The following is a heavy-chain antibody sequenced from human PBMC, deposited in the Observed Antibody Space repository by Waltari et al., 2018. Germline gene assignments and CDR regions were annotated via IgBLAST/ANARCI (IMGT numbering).Heavy chain of an antibody. CDR3: AKRGAPGELWFFDY. Sequence: EVQLLESGGGLVQPGGSLRLSCTVSGFLVRAYAMTWVRQAPGKGLEWVALVGSSGAATYYADSVKGRFSISRDNSRNTLYLQMNSLRAEDTAMYYCAKRGAPGELWFFDYWGQGNLVTVSS. CDR1: GFLVRAYA. J-gene: IGHJ4*02. D-gene: IGHD2-21*01. V-gene: IGHV3-23*01. CDR2: VGSSGAAT.